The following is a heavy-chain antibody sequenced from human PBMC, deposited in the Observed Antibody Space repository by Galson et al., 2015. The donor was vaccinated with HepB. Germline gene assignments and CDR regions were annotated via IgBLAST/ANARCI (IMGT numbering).Heavy chain of an antibody. Sequence: SLRLSCAASGFTFTTYWMTWVRQAPGKGLEWVASTKPDGSEQNYVDPVKGRSTISRDNAKNSLYLQMNSLRAEDTAVYYCARERGGSGAFDIWGQGTMVTVSS. CDR2: TKPDGSEQ. V-gene: IGHV3-7*03. D-gene: IGHD3-16*01. CDR3: ARERGGSGAFDI. CDR1: GFTFTTYW. J-gene: IGHJ3*02.